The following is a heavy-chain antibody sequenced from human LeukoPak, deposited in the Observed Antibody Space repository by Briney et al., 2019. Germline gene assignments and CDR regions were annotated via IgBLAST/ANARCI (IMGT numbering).Heavy chain of an antibody. V-gene: IGHV1-46*01. CDR2: INPSGGST. J-gene: IGHJ4*02. D-gene: IGHD6-13*01. Sequence: ASVKVSCKASGYTFTSYYMHWVRQAPGQGLEWMGIINPSGGSTSYAQKFQGRVTMTRDTSTSTVYMELSSLRSEDTAVYYCARGRLETLKGIAAAGTGNYFDYWGQGTLVTVSS. CDR3: ARGRLETLKGIAAAGTGNYFDY. CDR1: GYTFTSYY.